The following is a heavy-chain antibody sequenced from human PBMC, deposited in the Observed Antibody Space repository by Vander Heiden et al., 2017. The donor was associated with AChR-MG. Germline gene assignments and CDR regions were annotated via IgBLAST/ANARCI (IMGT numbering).Heavy chain of an antibody. J-gene: IGHJ3*02. CDR2: IYPGDSDT. CDR3: ARPFQSGDAFDI. CDR1: GYSFTSYW. V-gene: IGHV5-51*03. D-gene: IGHD1-26*01. Sequence: EVQLVQSGAEVKKPGESLKISCKGSGYSFTSYWIGGVRQMPGKGLEWMGIIYPGDSDTRYSPSFQGQVSISVDKSINTVYLQWNSLKASDTAMYYCARPFQSGDAFDIWGQGTMVTVSS.